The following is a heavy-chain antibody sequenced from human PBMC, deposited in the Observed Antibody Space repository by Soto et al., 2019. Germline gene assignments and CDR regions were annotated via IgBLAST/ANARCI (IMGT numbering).Heavy chain of an antibody. CDR1: GFTADDYA. CDR2: ISSNSDTI. D-gene: IGHD4-17*01. V-gene: IGHV3-9*02. J-gene: IGHJ4*02. Sequence: EVQLVESGGGLVQPGRSLRLSCVASGFTADDYAMHWVRQAPGKGLEWVSGISSNSDTIDYADSVKGRFTISRDNAKNSLFLQRNSLRPEDTALYYCAKDMKWGGMTTIHYFDSWGQGTRVTVSS. CDR3: AKDMKWGGMTTIHYFDS.